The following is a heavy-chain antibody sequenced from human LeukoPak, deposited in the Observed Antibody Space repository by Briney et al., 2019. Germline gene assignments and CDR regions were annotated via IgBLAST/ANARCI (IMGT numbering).Heavy chain of an antibody. J-gene: IGHJ6*04. V-gene: IGHV3-23*01. CDR1: GFTFSSYA. CDR2: ISGSGGST. CDR3: AKARTNYYYYYGMDV. Sequence: GGSLRLSCAASGFTFSSYAMSWVRQAPGKGLEWASAISGSGGSTYYADSVKGRFTISRDNSKNTLYLQMNSLRAEDTAVYYCAKARTNYYYYYGMDVWGKGTTVTVSS.